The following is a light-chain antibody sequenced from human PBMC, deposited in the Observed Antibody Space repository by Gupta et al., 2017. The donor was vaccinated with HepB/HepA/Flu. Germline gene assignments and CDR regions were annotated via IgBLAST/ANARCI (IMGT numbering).Light chain of an antibody. Sequence: EIVFTQSPGTLSLSPGERATLSCRASQSVSSSYLAWYQQKPGQAPRLLIYGASSRATGIPDRFSGSGSGTDFTLTISRLEPEDFAVYDCQQYGLGGGTKVEIK. CDR1: QSVSSSY. V-gene: IGKV3-20*01. CDR3: QQYG. J-gene: IGKJ4*01. CDR2: GAS.